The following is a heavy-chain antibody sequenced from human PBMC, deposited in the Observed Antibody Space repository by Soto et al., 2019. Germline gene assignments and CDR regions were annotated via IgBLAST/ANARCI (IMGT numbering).Heavy chain of an antibody. Sequence: SVKVSCKASGGTFSSYAISWVRQAPGQGLEWMGGIIPIFGTANYAQKFQGRVTITADESTSTAYMELSSLRSEDTAVYYCASGDRRGSGSLYYYYYGMDVWGQGTTVTVSS. J-gene: IGHJ6*02. V-gene: IGHV1-69*13. CDR2: IIPIFGTA. CDR3: ASGDRRGSGSLYYYYYGMDV. D-gene: IGHD3-10*01. CDR1: GGTFSSYA.